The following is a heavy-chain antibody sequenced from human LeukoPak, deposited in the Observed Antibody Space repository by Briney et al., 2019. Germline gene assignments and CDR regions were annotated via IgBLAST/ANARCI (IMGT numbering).Heavy chain of an antibody. CDR1: GESFNTSY. D-gene: IGHD6-6*01. V-gene: IGHV4-34*01. CDR2: INHSGRA. Sequence: SETLSLTCSFQGESFNTSYWTWTRQPPGKGLEWIGDINHSGRANYNPSLKSRVSISVVMSRHEFSLKLTSVSAADTAVFYCARARSLTVRLFDYWGQGTLVTVSS. J-gene: IGHJ4*02. CDR3: ARARSLTVRLFDY.